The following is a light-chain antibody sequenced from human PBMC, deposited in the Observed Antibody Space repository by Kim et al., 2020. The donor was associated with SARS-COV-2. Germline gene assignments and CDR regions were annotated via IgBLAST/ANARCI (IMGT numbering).Light chain of an antibody. Sequence: SPSTGDRVIITCRASQDIGSYLAWYQQKPGKAPKLLINAASTLQSGVPSRFSGTGSGTDFSLTISCLQSEDFATYYCQQYYGYPYTFGPGTKLEI. J-gene: IGKJ2*01. V-gene: IGKV1-8*01. CDR3: QQYYGYPYT. CDR1: QDIGSY. CDR2: AAS.